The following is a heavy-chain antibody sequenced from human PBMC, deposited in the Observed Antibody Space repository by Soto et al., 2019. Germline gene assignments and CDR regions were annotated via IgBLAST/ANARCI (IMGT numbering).Heavy chain of an antibody. CDR2: IYYSGST. D-gene: IGHD2-15*01. J-gene: IGHJ4*02. CDR3: ARDRGYCSGGSCSALYYFDY. CDR1: GGSISSGGYY. V-gene: IGHV4-31*03. Sequence: SETLSLTCTVSGGSISSGGYYWSWIRQHPGKGREWIGYIYYSGSTYYNPSLKSRVTISVDTSKNQFSLKLSSVTAADTAVYYCARDRGYCSGGSCSALYYFDYWGQGTLVTVSS.